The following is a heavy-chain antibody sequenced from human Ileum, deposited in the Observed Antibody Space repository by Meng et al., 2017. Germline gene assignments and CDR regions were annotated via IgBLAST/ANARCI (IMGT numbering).Heavy chain of an antibody. J-gene: IGHJ6*02. CDR1: GFTFSSYW. CDR3: ARGRCYGMDV. Sequence: GGSLRLSCAASGFTFSSYWMHWVRQAPGKGLVWVSAIDSDGSSTNYADSVKGRFTISRDNAKNTLYLQMNSLRAEDTAVYYCARGRCYGMDVWGQGTTVTVSS. V-gene: IGHV3-74*01. CDR2: IDSDGSST.